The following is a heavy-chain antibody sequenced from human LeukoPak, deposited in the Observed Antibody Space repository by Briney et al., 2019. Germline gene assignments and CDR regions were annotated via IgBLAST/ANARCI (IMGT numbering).Heavy chain of an antibody. D-gene: IGHD5-18*01. V-gene: IGHV3-30*18. CDR3: AKDRGYSHGFDY. CDR1: GFTFSSYG. J-gene: IGHJ4*02. CDR2: ISYDGSNK. Sequence: GRSLRLSCAASGFTFSSYGMHWVRQAPGKGLEWVAVISYDGSNKYYADSVKGRFTISRDNSKNTLYLQMNSLRAEDTAVYNCAKDRGYSHGFDYWGQGTLVTVSS.